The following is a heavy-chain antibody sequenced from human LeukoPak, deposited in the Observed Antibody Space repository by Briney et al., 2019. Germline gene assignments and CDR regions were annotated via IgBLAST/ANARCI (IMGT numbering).Heavy chain of an antibody. CDR1: GYTFTSYG. J-gene: IGHJ4*02. V-gene: IGHV1-18*01. Sequence: GASVKGSCKASGYTFTSYGISWVRQAPGQGLEWMGWISAYNGNTNYAQKLQGRVTMTTDTSTSTAYMELRSLRSDDTAVYYCARDSYYYDSSGYSMYYFDYWGQGTLVTVSS. CDR2: ISAYNGNT. D-gene: IGHD3-22*01. CDR3: ARDSYYYDSSGYSMYYFDY.